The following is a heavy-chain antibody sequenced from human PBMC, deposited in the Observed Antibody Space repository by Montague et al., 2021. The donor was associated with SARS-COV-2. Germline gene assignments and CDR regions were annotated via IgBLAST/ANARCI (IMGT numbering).Heavy chain of an antibody. CDR2: VFSGGNS. J-gene: IGHJ3*01. CDR3: VIDLSCKSTACIGNALDV. D-gene: IGHD2/OR15-2a*01. Sequence: SETLSLTCTVSGAFITSHYWSWIRQPPGKGLEWIGYVFSGGNSKYKPSLKSRVTLSVDTSKNQFSLKLTSVTTADTALYYCVIDLSCKSTACIGNALDVWGQGTMVSVFS. V-gene: IGHV4-59*11. CDR1: GAFITSHY.